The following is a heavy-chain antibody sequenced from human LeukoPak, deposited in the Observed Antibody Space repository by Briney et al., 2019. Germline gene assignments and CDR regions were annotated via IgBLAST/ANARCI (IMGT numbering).Heavy chain of an antibody. CDR1: GFTFSSYW. CDR2: INTDGSST. Sequence: GGSLRLSCAASGFTFSSYWMYWVRQAPGKGLVCVSRINTDGSSTSYADSVKGRFSISRDNAKNTLDLQMNSLRADDTAVYYCARQTGATTTGGYYFDHWGQGTLVTVSS. J-gene: IGHJ4*02. D-gene: IGHD1-26*01. CDR3: ARQTGATTTGGYYFDH. V-gene: IGHV3-74*01.